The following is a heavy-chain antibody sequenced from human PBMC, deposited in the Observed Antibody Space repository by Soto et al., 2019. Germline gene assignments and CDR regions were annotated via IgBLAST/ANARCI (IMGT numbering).Heavy chain of an antibody. CDR1: GFTLSSYA. D-gene: IGHD6-13*01. V-gene: IGHV3-30*04. CDR3: AKDRIAAWL. Sequence: GGSLRLSCAASGFTLSSYAMHWVRQAPGKGLEWVAVISYDGSNKYYADSVKGRFTISRDNSKNALYLQMNSLRAEDTAVYYCAKDRIAAWLWGQGTLVTVSS. CDR2: ISYDGSNK. J-gene: IGHJ4*02.